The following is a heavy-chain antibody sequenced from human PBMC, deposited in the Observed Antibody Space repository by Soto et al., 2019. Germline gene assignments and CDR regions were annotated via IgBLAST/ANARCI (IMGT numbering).Heavy chain of an antibody. CDR3: ARTARTPDS. D-gene: IGHD1-1*01. Sequence: SETLSLTCTVSGEPFCRGGYYWCWIRQPPGQGLESIGYIYYTGDTNSNPSLKSRVTISIDTSKNQFSLKLSSVTAADTAVYYCARTARTPDSWGQGTLVTVS. CDR1: GEPFCRGGYY. CDR2: IYYTGDT. V-gene: IGHV4-61*08. J-gene: IGHJ4*02.